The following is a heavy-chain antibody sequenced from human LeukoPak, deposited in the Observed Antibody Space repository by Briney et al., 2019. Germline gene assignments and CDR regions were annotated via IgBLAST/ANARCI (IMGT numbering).Heavy chain of an antibody. J-gene: IGHJ4*02. Sequence: SETLSLTCAVYGGSFSGYYWSWIRQPPGKGLEWIGEINHSGSTNYNPSLKSRVTISVDTSKNQFSLKLSSVTAADTAVYYCARVIAVAGTTPFDYWGQGTLVTVSS. CDR1: GGSFSGYY. V-gene: IGHV4-34*01. D-gene: IGHD6-19*01. CDR2: INHSGST. CDR3: ARVIAVAGTTPFDY.